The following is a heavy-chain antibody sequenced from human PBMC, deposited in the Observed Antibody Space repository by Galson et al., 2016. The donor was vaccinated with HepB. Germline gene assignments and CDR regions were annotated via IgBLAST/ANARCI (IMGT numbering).Heavy chain of an antibody. Sequence: SLRLSCAASGFSFDDYTMHWIRQRPGRGLEWVSLTSWDGDSTYYADSVKGRFTISRDNSKNSLYLQMNSLRTEDTALYHCAKDLGGYGGHSGLGNFDYWGQGTLVSVSS. CDR1: GFSFDDYT. J-gene: IGHJ4*02. D-gene: IGHD4-23*01. CDR3: AKDLGGYGGHSGLGNFDY. CDR2: TSWDGDST. V-gene: IGHV3-43*01.